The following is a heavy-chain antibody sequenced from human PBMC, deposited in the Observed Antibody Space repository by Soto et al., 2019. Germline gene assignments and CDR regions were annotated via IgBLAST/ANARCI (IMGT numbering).Heavy chain of an antibody. D-gene: IGHD3-22*01. Sequence: LSLTCTVSGGSISSYYWSWIRQPPGKGLEWIGYNYYSGSTNYNPSLKSRVTISVDTSKNQFSLKLSSVTAADTAVYYCARDGDSSGYYDYWGQGTLVTVSS. V-gene: IGHV4-59*01. J-gene: IGHJ4*02. CDR2: NYYSGST. CDR3: ARDGDSSGYYDY. CDR1: GGSISSYY.